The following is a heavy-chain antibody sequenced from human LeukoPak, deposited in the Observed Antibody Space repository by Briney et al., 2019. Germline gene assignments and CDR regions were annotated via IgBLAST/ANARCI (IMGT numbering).Heavy chain of an antibody. CDR3: AKDPTPRPLYYFDY. Sequence: GGSLRLSCAASGFTFDDYAMHWVRQAPGKGLEWVSGISWNSGSIGYADSVKGRFTISRDNAKNSLYLQMNRLRAEDTALYYCAKDPTPRPLYYFDYWGQGTLVTVSS. V-gene: IGHV3-9*01. D-gene: IGHD4-11*01. J-gene: IGHJ4*02. CDR1: GFTFDDYA. CDR2: ISWNSGSI.